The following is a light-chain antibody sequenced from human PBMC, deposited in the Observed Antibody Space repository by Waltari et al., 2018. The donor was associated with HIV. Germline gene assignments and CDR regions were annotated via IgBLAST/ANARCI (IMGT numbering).Light chain of an antibody. Sequence: QSALTQPASVSGSPGQSITIPCTGTSSDVGGYNYVSWYQQHPGKAPKLMIYEVSNRPSGVSNRFSGSKSGNTASLTISWLQAEDEADYYCSSYTSSSTLVFGGGTKLTVL. V-gene: IGLV2-14*01. CDR3: SSYTSSSTLV. CDR2: EVS. CDR1: SSDVGGYNY. J-gene: IGLJ3*02.